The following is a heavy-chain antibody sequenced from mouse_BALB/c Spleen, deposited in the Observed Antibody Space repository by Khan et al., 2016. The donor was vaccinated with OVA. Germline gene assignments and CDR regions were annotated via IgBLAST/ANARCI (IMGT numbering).Heavy chain of an antibody. V-gene: IGHV1-26*01. J-gene: IGHJ3*01. CDR3: ASGYDFFAS. CDR2: INPNTDNI. D-gene: IGHD2-14*01. CDR1: GYSFTLYY. Sequence: EVQLQQSGPDLVKPGASVKISCKASGYSFTLYYMSWVKQSHGKSLEWIGRINPNTDNINYNQEFKGKAMLTVDKSSNTAYMELRSLTSEDSAVYFCASGYDFFASWGQGTLVTVSP.